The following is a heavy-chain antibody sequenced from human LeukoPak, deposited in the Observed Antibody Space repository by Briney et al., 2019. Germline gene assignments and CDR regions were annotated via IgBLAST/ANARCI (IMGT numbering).Heavy chain of an antibody. CDR3: ARVRAVTRDGYRYYFDY. D-gene: IGHD5-24*01. V-gene: IGHV4-59*01. J-gene: IGHJ4*02. CDR2: IYYSGST. Sequence: SETPSLTCTVSGGSISSYYWSWIRQPPGKGLEWIGYIYYSGSTNYNPSLKSRVTISVDTSKNQFSLKLSSVTAADTAVYYCARVRAVTRDGYRYYFDYWGQGTLVTVSS. CDR1: GGSISSYY.